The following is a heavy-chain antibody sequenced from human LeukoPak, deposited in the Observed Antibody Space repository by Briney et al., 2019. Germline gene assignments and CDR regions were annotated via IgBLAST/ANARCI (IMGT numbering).Heavy chain of an antibody. J-gene: IGHJ3*02. V-gene: IGHV1-69*04. CDR1: GGTFSSYA. CDR2: IIPILGMA. D-gene: IGHD3-10*01. Sequence: ASVKVSCKASGGTFSSYAISWVRQAPGQGLEWMGRIIPILGMANYAQKFQGRVTITADKSTSTAYMELGSLRSEDTAVYYCAREGYYGSGSYYPSAFDIWGQGTMVTVSS. CDR3: AREGYYGSGSYYPSAFDI.